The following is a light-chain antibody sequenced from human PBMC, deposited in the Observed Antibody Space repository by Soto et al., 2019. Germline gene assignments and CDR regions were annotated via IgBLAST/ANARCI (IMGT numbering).Light chain of an antibody. J-gene: IGLJ1*01. CDR2: DVW. CDR3: SSYTADMTYV. CDR1: GSDIGGYNY. Sequence: QSALTQPASVSGSPRQPITIYCIGTGSDIGGYNYVSWYQQHPGKAPTLMIYDVWARPLGVSHRFSGSKSVNTASLTISGLQGDDGADYYCSSYTADMTYVFGTGTKVTVL. V-gene: IGLV2-14*03.